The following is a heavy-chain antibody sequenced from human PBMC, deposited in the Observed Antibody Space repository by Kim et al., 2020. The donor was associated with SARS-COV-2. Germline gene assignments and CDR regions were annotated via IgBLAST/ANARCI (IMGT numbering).Heavy chain of an antibody. CDR3: ARGPGKVD. V-gene: IGHV4-38-2*02. Sequence: SETLSLTCTVSGYSISSGYYWGWIRQPPGTGLEWIGSIYHSGSTYYNPSLKSRVTISVDTSKNQFSLKLSSVTAADTAVYYCARGPGKVDWGQGTLVTVSS. J-gene: IGHJ4*02. CDR2: IYHSGST. CDR1: GYSISSGYY.